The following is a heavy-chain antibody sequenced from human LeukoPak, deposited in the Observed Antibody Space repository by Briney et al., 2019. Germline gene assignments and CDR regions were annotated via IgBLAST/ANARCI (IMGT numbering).Heavy chain of an antibody. CDR2: INPSGGST. CDR3: ARDSPDYGFDY. D-gene: IGHD4-17*01. Sequence: ASVKVSCKASGYTFTSYYMHWVRQAPGQGLEWMGIINPSGGSTCYAQKFQGRVTMTRDTSTSTVYMELSSLRSEDTAVYYCARDSPDYGFDYWGQGTLVTVSS. V-gene: IGHV1-46*01. CDR1: GYTFTSYY. J-gene: IGHJ4*02.